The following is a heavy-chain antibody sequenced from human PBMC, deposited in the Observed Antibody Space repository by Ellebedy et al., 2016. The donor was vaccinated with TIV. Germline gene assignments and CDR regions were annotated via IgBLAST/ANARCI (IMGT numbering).Heavy chain of an antibody. V-gene: IGHV3-23*01. CDR3: ANGPGQVLVVGAY. J-gene: IGHJ4*02. D-gene: IGHD1-26*01. Sequence: GGSLRLXXATSGFILSSHAMTWVRQAPGKGLEWVSSISGSGGSTYYADSVKGRFTISRDNSKNTVYLQMNSLRADDTAVYYCANGPGQVLVVGAYWGQGTLVTVSS. CDR1: GFILSSHA. CDR2: ISGSGGST.